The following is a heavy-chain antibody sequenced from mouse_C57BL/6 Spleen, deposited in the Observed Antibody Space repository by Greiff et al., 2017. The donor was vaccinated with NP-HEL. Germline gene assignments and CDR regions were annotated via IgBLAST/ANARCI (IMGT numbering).Heavy chain of an antibody. CDR2: IFPGSGST. Sequence: QVQLKQSGPELVKPGASVKISCKASGYTFTDYYINWVKQRPGQGLEWIGWIFPGSGSTYYNEKFKGKATLTVDTASSTAYMLLSSLTSEDSAVYFCARREDYEGFAYWGQGTLVTVSA. D-gene: IGHD2-4*01. CDR1: GYTFTDYY. J-gene: IGHJ3*01. V-gene: IGHV1-75*01. CDR3: ARREDYEGFAY.